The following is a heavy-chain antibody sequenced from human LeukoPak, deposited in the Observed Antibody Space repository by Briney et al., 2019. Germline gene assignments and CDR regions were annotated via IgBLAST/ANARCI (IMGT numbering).Heavy chain of an antibody. CDR1: GYSFTSNF. CDR2: INPSGGST. CDR3: ASGYCSSTSCYYTRIKYYYYGMDV. V-gene: IGHV1-46*01. D-gene: IGHD2-2*01. J-gene: IGHJ6*02. Sequence: GASVKVSCKASGYSFTSNFMHWVRQAPGQGLEWMGIINPSGGSTSYAQKFQGRVSMTRDTSTSTVYMELSSLTSEDTAVYYCASGYCSSTSCYYTRIKYYYYGMDVWGQGTTVTVSS.